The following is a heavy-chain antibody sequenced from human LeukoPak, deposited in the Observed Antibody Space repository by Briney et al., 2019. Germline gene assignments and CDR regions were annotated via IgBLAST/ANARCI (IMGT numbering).Heavy chain of an antibody. Sequence: GGSLRLSCAASGFTFNNYAMSWVRQAPGKGLEWVSAISGSGDSTYYADSVKGRFTISGDNSKNTLYLQMNSLRAEDTAVYSCAKSRIAAAGCFDYWGQGTLVTVSS. CDR1: GFTFNNYA. CDR3: AKSRIAAAGCFDY. D-gene: IGHD6-13*01. CDR2: ISGSGDST. J-gene: IGHJ4*02. V-gene: IGHV3-23*01.